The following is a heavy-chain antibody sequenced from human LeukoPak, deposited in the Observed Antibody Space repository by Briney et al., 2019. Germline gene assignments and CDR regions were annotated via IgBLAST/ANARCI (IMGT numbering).Heavy chain of an antibody. CDR3: AKGYYFDILSGYSSLDS. Sequence: GGSLGLSCAASGFTFSDYALHWVRQAPGKGLEWVAFVAYDGSSKYYRDSVKGRFIISRDYSRNTLYLQMNSLRAEDTAAYYCAKGYYFDILSGYSSLDSWGQGTLVTVSS. D-gene: IGHD3-9*01. J-gene: IGHJ4*02. V-gene: IGHV3-30*04. CDR2: VAYDGSSK. CDR1: GFTFSDYA.